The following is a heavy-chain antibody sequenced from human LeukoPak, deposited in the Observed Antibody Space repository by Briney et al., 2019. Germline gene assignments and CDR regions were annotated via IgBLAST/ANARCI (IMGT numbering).Heavy chain of an antibody. CDR3: ARENHGNCFDY. CDR1: GFTFRSYG. Sequence: GGSLRLSCAVSGFTFRSYGMQWARQAPGKGLEWVSYTSSSGSTRYYADSVKGRFTISRDNAKNSLYLQVNSLRAEDMAVYYCARENHGNCFDYWGQGTLVTVSS. D-gene: IGHD1-14*01. V-gene: IGHV3-48*03. J-gene: IGHJ4*02. CDR2: TSSSGSTR.